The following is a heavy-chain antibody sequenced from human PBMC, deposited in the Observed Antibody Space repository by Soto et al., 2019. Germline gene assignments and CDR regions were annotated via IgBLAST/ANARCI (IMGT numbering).Heavy chain of an antibody. J-gene: IGHJ3*02. D-gene: IGHD2-15*01. CDR2: IWYDGSNK. Sequence: QVQLVESGGGVVQPGRSLRLSCAASGFTFSSYGMHWVRQAPGKGLEWVAVIWYDGSNKYYADSVKGRFTISRDNSKNTLYLQMNSLIAEDTAVYYCARDGAPAGGAFNIWGQGTMVTVSS. CDR1: GFTFSSYG. V-gene: IGHV3-33*01. CDR3: ARDGAPAGGAFNI.